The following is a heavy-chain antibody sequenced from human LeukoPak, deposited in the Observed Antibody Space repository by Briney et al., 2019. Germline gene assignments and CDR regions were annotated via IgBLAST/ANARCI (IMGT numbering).Heavy chain of an antibody. CDR1: GFTFSSYG. V-gene: IGHV3-30*18. Sequence: PGGSLKLSCAASGFTFSSYGMHWVRQAPGKGLEWVAVISYDGSNKYYADSVKGRFTISRDNSKNTLYLQMNSLRAEDTDVYYCAKEGYYYDSSGYNYYYGMDVWGQGTTVTVSS. J-gene: IGHJ6*02. D-gene: IGHD3-22*01. CDR3: AKEGYYYDSSGYNYYYGMDV. CDR2: ISYDGSNK.